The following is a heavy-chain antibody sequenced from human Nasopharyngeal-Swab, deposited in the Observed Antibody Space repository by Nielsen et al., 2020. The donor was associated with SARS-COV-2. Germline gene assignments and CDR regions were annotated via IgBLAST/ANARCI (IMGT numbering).Heavy chain of an antibody. CDR3: TTDSGISARPIFNQ. CDR2: IKSRPDGGTT. CDR1: GFSFYNAW. D-gene: IGHD6-6*01. J-gene: IGHJ4*02. Sequence: GGSLRLSCATSGFSFYNAWLSWVRQAPGKGLEWLGRIKSRPDGGTTDYAGPVKGRISVSRDDLENTVFLQMDSLRTEDTAVYYCTTDSGISARPIFNQWGQGTLVTVSS. V-gene: IGHV3-15*01.